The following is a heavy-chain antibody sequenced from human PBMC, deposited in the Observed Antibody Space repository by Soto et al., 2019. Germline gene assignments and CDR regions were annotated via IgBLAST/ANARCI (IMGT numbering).Heavy chain of an antibody. Sequence: LRLSCAASGFTFSSYGMHWVRQAPGKGLEWVAVISYDGSNKYYADSVKGRFTISRDNSKNTLYLQMNRLRAEDTAVYYCAKDSADFWSGSNPSYYYYYGMDVWGQGTTVTVSS. V-gene: IGHV3-30*18. J-gene: IGHJ6*02. CDR3: AKDSADFWSGSNPSYYYYYGMDV. CDR2: ISYDGSNK. D-gene: IGHD3-3*01. CDR1: GFTFSSYG.